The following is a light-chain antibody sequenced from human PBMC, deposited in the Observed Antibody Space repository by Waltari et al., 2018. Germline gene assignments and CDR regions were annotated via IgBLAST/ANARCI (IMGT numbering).Light chain of an antibody. CDR1: QSLLHSNGNTY. CDR3: MQGTRFPPS. V-gene: IGKV2-30*02. CDR2: KVS. Sequence: DVVMTQSPLSLPITPGQPASMTCRSSQSLLHSNGNTYLSWFLQKPGQPPRRLIYKVSNRDYGVPDRVSGSGAGTDFRLKISRVEADDVGVYYCMQGTRFPPSFGQGTKVEIK. J-gene: IGKJ2*03.